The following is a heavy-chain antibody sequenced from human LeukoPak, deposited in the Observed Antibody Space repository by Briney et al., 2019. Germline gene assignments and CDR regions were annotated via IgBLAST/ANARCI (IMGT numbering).Heavy chain of an antibody. J-gene: IGHJ6*04. CDR2: VIPIFGST. D-gene: IGHD3-10*01. CDR1: GGSFNIYA. Sequence: EASVKVSCKASGGSFNIYAISWVRQAPGQGLEWMGGVIPIFGSTNYAQKFQGRLTIIADKSTSTVYMELSSLRSDDTAVYYCARGASGMTVFRGAHYYGMDIWGRGTTVTVSS. V-gene: IGHV1-69*06. CDR3: ARGASGMTVFRGAHYYGMDI.